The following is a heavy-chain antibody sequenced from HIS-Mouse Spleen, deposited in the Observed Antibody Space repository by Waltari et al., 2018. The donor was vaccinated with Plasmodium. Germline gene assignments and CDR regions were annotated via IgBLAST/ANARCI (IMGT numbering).Heavy chain of an antibody. J-gene: IGHJ4*02. CDR3: ARDRITGTSYFDY. Sequence: QLQLQESGPGLVKPSETLSLTCPVSGGSISSSSYSWGWIRQPPGKGLEWIGSIYYSGSTYYNPSLKSRVTISVDTSKNQFSLKLSSVTVADTAVYYCARDRITGTSYFDYWGQGTLVTVSS. D-gene: IGHD1-7*01. CDR2: IYYSGST. V-gene: IGHV4-39*07. CDR1: GGSISSSSYS.